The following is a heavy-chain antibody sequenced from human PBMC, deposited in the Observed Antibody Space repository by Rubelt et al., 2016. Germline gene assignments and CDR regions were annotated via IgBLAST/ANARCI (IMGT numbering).Heavy chain of an antibody. CDR2: IDWDDDK. D-gene: IGHD3-22*01. V-gene: IGHV2-70*15. Sequence: QVTLRESGPALVKPTQTLTLTCTFSGFSLSTSGMCVSWIRQPPGKALEWLARIDWDDDKYYSKSLMTRLTLSKDTPKTQVVLTMTNMDPVDTATYYCARILLPVSYDSSCGMDVWGQGTTVTVSS. J-gene: IGHJ6*02. CDR1: GFSLSTSGMC. CDR3: ARILLPVSYDSSCGMDV.